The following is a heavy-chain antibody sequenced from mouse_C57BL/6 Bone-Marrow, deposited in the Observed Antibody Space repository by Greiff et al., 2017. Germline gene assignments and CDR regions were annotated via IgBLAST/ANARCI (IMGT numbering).Heavy chain of an antibody. J-gene: IGHJ3*01. Sequence: EVKLQESGAELVRPGASVKLSCTASGFNIKDDYMHWVKQRPEQGLEWIGWIDPENGDTEYASKFQGKATITADTSSNTAYLQLSSLTSEDTAVYSCLYYYGSPWFAYWGQGTLVTVSA. CDR2: IDPENGDT. CDR1: GFNIKDDY. CDR3: LYYYGSPWFAY. V-gene: IGHV14-4*01. D-gene: IGHD1-1*01.